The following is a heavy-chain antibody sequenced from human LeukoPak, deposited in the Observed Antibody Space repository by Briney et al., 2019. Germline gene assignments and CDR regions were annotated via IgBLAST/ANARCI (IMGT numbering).Heavy chain of an antibody. V-gene: IGHV4-59*01. CDR3: ARDRLGSGSYSYFDY. J-gene: IGHJ4*02. CDR2: VYYSGST. CDR1: GGSISSYY. D-gene: IGHD3-10*01. Sequence: PSETLSLTCTVSGGSISSYYWSWIRQPPGKGLEWIGYVYYSGSTNYNPSLKSRVTISVDTSKNQFSLKLSSVTAADTAVYYCARDRLGSGSYSYFDYWGQGTLVTVSS.